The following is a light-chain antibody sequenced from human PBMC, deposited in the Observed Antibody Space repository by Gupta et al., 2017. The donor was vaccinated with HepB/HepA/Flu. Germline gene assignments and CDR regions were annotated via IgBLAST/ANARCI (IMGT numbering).Light chain of an antibody. V-gene: IGKV3-11*01. CDR3: QKRNNWPPIT. J-gene: IGKJ5*01. Sequence: EIVLTQSPATLSLSPGERATLSCRASQSVSNYLAWYQQKPGQAPRLLIYDASNRATGIPARFSGSGSGTDFTLTISSVEPEDFAVYYCQKRNNWPPITFGQGTRLEIK. CDR2: DAS. CDR1: QSVSNY.